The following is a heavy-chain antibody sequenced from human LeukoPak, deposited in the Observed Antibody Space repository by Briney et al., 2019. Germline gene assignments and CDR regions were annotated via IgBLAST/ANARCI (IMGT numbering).Heavy chain of an antibody. D-gene: IGHD3-10*01. Sequence: GASVKVSCKVSGYTFTDYYMHWVQQAPGKGLEWMGLVDPEDGETICAEKFQGRVTITADTSTDTAYMELSSLRSEDTAVYYCAISMVRGVIHPNWGQGTLVTVSS. CDR3: AISMVRGVIHPN. J-gene: IGHJ4*02. CDR2: VDPEDGET. CDR1: GYTFTDYY. V-gene: IGHV1-69-2*01.